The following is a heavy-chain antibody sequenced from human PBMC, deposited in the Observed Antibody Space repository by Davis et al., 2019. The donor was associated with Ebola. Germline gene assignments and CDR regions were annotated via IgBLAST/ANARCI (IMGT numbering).Heavy chain of an antibody. CDR2: ISSSSSYI. CDR3: ARDLEDCSSTSCYRFFDY. CDR1: GFTFSSYG. D-gene: IGHD2-2*01. V-gene: IGHV3-21*01. Sequence: GESLKISCAASGFTFSSYGMHWVRQAPGKGLEWVSSISSSSSYIYYADSVKGRFTISRDNAKNSLYLQMNSLRAEDTAVYYCARDLEDCSSTSCYRFFDYWGQGTLVTVSS. J-gene: IGHJ4*02.